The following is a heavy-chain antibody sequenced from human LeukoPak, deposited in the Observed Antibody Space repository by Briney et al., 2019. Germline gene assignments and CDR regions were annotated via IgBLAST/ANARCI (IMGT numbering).Heavy chain of an antibody. D-gene: IGHD3-3*01. J-gene: IGHJ4*02. CDR2: IYYSGST. Sequence: PSQTLSLTCTVSGGSISSGGYYWSWIRQHPGTGLEWLGYIYYSGSTYYNPSLKSRVTISVDTSKNQFSLKLSSVTAADTAVYYCARANDFWSGYYDYWGQGTLVTVSS. CDR3: ARANDFWSGYYDY. CDR1: GGSISSGGYY. V-gene: IGHV4-31*03.